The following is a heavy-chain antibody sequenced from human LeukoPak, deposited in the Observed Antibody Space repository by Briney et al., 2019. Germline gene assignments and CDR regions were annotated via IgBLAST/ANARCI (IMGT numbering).Heavy chain of an antibody. V-gene: IGHV4-38-2*01. CDR1: GYSISSGYY. Sequence: PSETLSLTCAVSGYSISSGYYWGWIRQPPGKGLEWIGYIYHSGSTYYNPSLKSRVTISVDRSKNQFSLKLSSVTAADTAVYYCARAPGATSWFDPWGQGTLVTVSS. CDR3: ARAPGATSWFDP. J-gene: IGHJ5*02. CDR2: IYHSGST. D-gene: IGHD5-12*01.